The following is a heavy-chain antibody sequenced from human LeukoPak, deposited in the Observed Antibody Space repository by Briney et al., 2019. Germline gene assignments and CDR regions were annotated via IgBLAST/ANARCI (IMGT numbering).Heavy chain of an antibody. D-gene: IGHD2-15*01. CDR1: GYTFTGYY. V-gene: IGHV1-2*02. CDR2: INPNSGGT. J-gene: IGHJ5*02. CDR3: ARCLVGAAVAWFDP. Sequence: GASVKVSCKASGYTFTGYYMHWVRQAPGQGLEWMGWINPNSGGTNYAQKFQGRVTMTRDTSISTAYMELSRLRSDDTAVYYCARCLVGAAVAWFDPWGQGTLVTVSS.